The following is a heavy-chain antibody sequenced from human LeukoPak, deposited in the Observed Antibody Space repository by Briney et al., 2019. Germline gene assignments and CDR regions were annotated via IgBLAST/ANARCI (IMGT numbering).Heavy chain of an antibody. CDR1: GGTFSSYA. Sequence: ASVKVSCKASGGTFSSYAISLVRQAPGQGLEWMGRIIPIFGTANYAQKFQGRVTITTDESTSTAYMELSSLRSEDTAVYYCALPGIAVAGYDYWGQGTLVTVSS. V-gene: IGHV1-69*05. D-gene: IGHD6-19*01. CDR3: ALPGIAVAGYDY. CDR2: IIPIFGTA. J-gene: IGHJ4*02.